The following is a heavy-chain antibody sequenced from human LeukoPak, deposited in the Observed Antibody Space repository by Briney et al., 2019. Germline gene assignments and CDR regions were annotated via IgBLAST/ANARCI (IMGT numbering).Heavy chain of an antibody. D-gene: IGHD3-10*01. CDR1: GFTFSSYW. CDR3: ARDRMTLWMGADY. Sequence: PGGSLRLSCAASGFTFSSYWMSWVRQAPGKGLEWVANIKQDGSEKYYVDSVKGRFTISRDNAKNSLYLQMNSLRAEDTAVYYCARDRMTLWMGADYWGQGTLVTVSS. J-gene: IGHJ4*02. CDR2: IKQDGSEK. V-gene: IGHV3-7*01.